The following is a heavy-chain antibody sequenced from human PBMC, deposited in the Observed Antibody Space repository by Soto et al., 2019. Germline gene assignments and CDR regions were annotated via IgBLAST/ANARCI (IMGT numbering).Heavy chain of an antibody. Sequence: EVPLVESGGGLVQPGRSLRLSCAASGFTFDDYAMHWVRQAPGKGLEWVSGISWNSGSIGYADSVKGRFTISRDNAKNSLYLQMNSLKAEDTALYYCAKDEALGCCSGGSCYWGWFGPCGQGTLVAVST. D-gene: IGHD2-15*01. J-gene: IGHJ5*02. CDR2: ISWNSGSI. V-gene: IGHV3-9*01. CDR3: AKDEALGCCSGGSCYWGWFGP. CDR1: GFTFDDYA.